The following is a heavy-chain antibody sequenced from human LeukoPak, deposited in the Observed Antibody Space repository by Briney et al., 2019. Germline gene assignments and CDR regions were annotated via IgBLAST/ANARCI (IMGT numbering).Heavy chain of an antibody. Sequence: GGSLRLSCAASGFTFSSYSMNWVRQAPGKGLDWVSYISSTSSTIYYADSVKGRFTISRDTAKNSLYLQMNSLRAEDTAVYSCARGDYGDYWNYYYMDVWGKGTTVTVSS. D-gene: IGHD4-17*01. CDR2: ISSTSSTI. V-gene: IGHV3-48*01. J-gene: IGHJ6*03. CDR3: ARGDYGDYWNYYYMDV. CDR1: GFTFSSYS.